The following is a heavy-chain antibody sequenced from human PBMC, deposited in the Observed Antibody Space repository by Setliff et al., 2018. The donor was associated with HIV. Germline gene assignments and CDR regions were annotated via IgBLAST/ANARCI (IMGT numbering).Heavy chain of an antibody. Sequence: SETLSLTCTVSGGSISSSSYYWGWIRQPPGKGLEWIGSISYRGRTYYNPSLKSRLSISVDTSKNQLSLKLSSVTAADTAVYYCAISTSGVSGSYPAHAFDIRGQGTMVTVSS. V-gene: IGHV4-39*01. CDR2: ISYRGRT. D-gene: IGHD3-10*01. J-gene: IGHJ3*02. CDR1: GGSISSSSYY. CDR3: AISTSGVSGSYPAHAFDI.